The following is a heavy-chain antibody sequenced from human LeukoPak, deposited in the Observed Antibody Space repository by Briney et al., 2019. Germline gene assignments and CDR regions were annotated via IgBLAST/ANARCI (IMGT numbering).Heavy chain of an antibody. D-gene: IGHD3-3*01. J-gene: IGHJ3*02. Sequence: GESLKISCKGSGYSFTSYWIGWVRPMPGKGLEWMGIIYPGDSDTRYSPSFQGQVTISADKSISTAYLQWSSRKASDTAMYYCARFTYYDFWSGSPTDAFDIWGQGTMVTVSS. CDR3: ARFTYYDFWSGSPTDAFDI. CDR1: GYSFTSYW. CDR2: IYPGDSDT. V-gene: IGHV5-51*01.